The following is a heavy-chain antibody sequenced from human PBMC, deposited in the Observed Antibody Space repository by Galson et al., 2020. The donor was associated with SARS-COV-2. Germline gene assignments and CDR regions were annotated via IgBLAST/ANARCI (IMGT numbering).Heavy chain of an antibody. Sequence: KIGESLKISCKGSGDSFRKYWNAWVRQVPGKDLEWMGIIYPDDSDTNYSPSFQGQVTISVDKSISTAFLQWSGLTASDTAVYYCARRSRQQELGCWFELWGRGSLVTVS. CDR3: ARRSRQQELGCWFEL. V-gene: IGHV5-51*01. CDR2: IYPDDSDT. J-gene: IGHJ2*01. CDR1: GDSFRKYW. D-gene: IGHD6-13*01.